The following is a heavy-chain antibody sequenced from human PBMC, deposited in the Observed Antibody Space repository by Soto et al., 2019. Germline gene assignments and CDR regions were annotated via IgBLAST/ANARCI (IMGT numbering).Heavy chain of an antibody. CDR2: ISGSGGST. V-gene: IGHV3-23*01. J-gene: IGHJ4*02. Sequence: GGSLRLSCAASGFTFSSYAMSWVRQAPGKGLEWVSAISGSGGSTYYADSVKGRFTISRDNSKNTLYLQMNSLRAEDTAVFYCAKVDLDFYCSSTSCYFWPGYFDYWGQGTLVTDSS. CDR1: GFTFSSYA. D-gene: IGHD2-2*01. CDR3: AKVDLDFYCSSTSCYFWPGYFDY.